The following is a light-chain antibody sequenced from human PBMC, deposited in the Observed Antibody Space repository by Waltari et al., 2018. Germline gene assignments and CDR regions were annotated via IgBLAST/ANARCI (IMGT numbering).Light chain of an antibody. Sequence: ISCRASQSIGRSLVWYQQKPGQAPRLLIDDVSRRATGIPDRFSGSGYGTDFSLTISRLEPEDFAVYYCQKYERLPATFGQGTTVEIK. V-gene: IGKV3-20*01. CDR2: DVS. CDR1: QSIGRS. CDR3: QKYERLPAT. J-gene: IGKJ1*01.